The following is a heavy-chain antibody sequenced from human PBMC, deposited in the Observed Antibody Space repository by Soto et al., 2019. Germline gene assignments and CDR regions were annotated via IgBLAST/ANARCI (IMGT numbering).Heavy chain of an antibody. CDR1: GYSISICYY. CDR3: ASGIDFYYAMDV. J-gene: IGHJ6*01. Sequence: SLTCAVSGYSISICYYWGWIRQPPGNGLEWIGSIYHSGSTYYNASLKSRVTISVDTSKNQFSLKLTSVTDADTAVYYCASGIDFYYAMDVWGQGTTVIVS. CDR2: IYHSGST. V-gene: IGHV4-38-2*01.